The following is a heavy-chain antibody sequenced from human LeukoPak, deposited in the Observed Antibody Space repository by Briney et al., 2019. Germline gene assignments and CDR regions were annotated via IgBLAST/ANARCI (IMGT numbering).Heavy chain of an antibody. J-gene: IGHJ5*02. V-gene: IGHV4-39*01. Sequence: PSETLSLTCTVSGGSISSSGYYWGWIRQPPEKGLEWIGSIYYSGSTYYNPSLKSRVTISVDTSKNQFSLKLSSVTAADTAAYYCARGITYDILTGSFDPWGQGTLVTVSS. CDR1: GGSISSSGYY. CDR2: IYYSGST. CDR3: ARGITYDILTGSFDP. D-gene: IGHD3-9*01.